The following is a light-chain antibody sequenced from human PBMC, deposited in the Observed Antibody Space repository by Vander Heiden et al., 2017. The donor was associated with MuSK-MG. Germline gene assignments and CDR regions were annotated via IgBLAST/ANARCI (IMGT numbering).Light chain of an antibody. CDR1: QSVSSY. J-gene: IGKJ5*01. CDR3: QQGSNGHPQKVT. Sequence: EIVLTQSPATLSLSPGERATLSCRASQSVSSYLAWYQQKPGQAPRLLIYDASNRATGIPARFSGSGYGTDFTLTISSLEPEEFAVYYCQQGSNGHPQKVTFGQGTRLEIK. CDR2: DAS. V-gene: IGKV3-11*01.